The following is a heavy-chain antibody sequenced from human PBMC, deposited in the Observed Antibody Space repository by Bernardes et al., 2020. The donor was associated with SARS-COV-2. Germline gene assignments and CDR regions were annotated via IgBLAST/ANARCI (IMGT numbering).Heavy chain of an antibody. J-gene: IGHJ5*02. CDR3: VRSGGTYYDSSNLNWFDP. Sequence: SATLSLTCTVSGGSMRSGGHSWNWIRQPPGKGLEWIGYIYPGGPTYYNPSLRSRVSMSVDRSNNQFSLKLTSVTAADTAVYYCVRSGGTYYDSSNLNWFDPWGQGALVTVSS. CDR2: IYPGGPT. V-gene: IGHV4-30-2*01. CDR1: GGSMRSGGHS. D-gene: IGHD3-22*01.